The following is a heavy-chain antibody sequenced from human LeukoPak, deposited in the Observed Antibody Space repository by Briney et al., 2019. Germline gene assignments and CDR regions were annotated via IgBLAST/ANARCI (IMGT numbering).Heavy chain of an antibody. V-gene: IGHV4-30-4*01. Sequence: PSQTLSLTCTVSGGSISSDIYYWSWIRQPPGKGLEWIGYIYYSGSTYYNPSLKSRVTISVDTSKNQFSLKLNSVTAADTAVYYCARARTTYNWFDPWGQGTLVTVSS. CDR1: GGSISSDIYY. J-gene: IGHJ5*02. CDR2: IYYSGST. D-gene: IGHD2-2*01. CDR3: ARARTTYNWFDP.